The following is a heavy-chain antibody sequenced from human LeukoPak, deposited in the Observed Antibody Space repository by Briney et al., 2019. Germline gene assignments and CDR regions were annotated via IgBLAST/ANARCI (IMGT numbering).Heavy chain of an antibody. V-gene: IGHV3-7*01. Sequence: GGSLRLSCAASGFTFSSYSMNWVRQAPGKGLESVANIKQDGSEKYYVDSVKGRFTISRDNAKNSLYLQMNSLRVEDTAVYYCARDAGYCSGGSCYNTWGQGTLVTVSS. CDR2: IKQDGSEK. J-gene: IGHJ4*02. CDR1: GFTFSSYS. D-gene: IGHD2-15*01. CDR3: ARDAGYCSGGSCYNT.